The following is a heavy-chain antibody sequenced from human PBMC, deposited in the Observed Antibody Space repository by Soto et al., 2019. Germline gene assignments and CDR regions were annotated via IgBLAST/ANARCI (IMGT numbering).Heavy chain of an antibody. Sequence: PSETLSLTCTVSGDSIGSNTYYWAWIRQPPGKGLEWIGTLHYTGETYGNQSLKSRVTISVDTSKNQFSLKLTSVTAADTAIYYCVGHQYSSGYCRWFDPWGQGTLVTVSS. CDR1: GDSIGSNTYY. CDR2: LHYTGET. J-gene: IGHJ5*02. D-gene: IGHD6-19*01. CDR3: VGHQYSSGYCRWFDP. V-gene: IGHV4-39*01.